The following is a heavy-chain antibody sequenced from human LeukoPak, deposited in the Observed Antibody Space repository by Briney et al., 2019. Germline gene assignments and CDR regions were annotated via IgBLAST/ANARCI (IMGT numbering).Heavy chain of an antibody. CDR2: ISTSGGTT. CDR3: AKTMYPSAWSRGLDY. V-gene: IGHV3-23*01. CDR1: GFTFSSYV. D-gene: IGHD6-19*01. Sequence: GGSLRLSCAASGFTFSSYVMNWVRLAPGKGLEWVSVISTSGGTTYYADSVKGRFTMSRDNSKNTLYLQMNSLRAEDTAVDYCAKTMYPSAWSRGLDYWGQGPLVTVSS. J-gene: IGHJ4*02.